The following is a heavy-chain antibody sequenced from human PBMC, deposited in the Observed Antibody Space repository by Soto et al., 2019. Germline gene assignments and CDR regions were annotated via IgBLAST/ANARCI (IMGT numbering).Heavy chain of an antibody. CDR1: GASISGFY. CDR2: IYANGTT. V-gene: IGHV4-4*07. CDR3: VRDGTKTLRDWFDP. J-gene: IGHJ5*02. Sequence: QVQLQESGPGLVKPSETLSLTCTVSGASISGFYWSWIRKSAGKGLEWIGRIYANGTTDYNPSLKSRVMMSVDTSKKQFSLKLRSVTAADTAVYYCVRDGTKTLRDWFDPWGQGISVTVSS. D-gene: IGHD1-1*01.